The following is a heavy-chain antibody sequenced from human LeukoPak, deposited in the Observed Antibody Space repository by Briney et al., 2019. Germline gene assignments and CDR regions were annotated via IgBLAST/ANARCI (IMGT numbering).Heavy chain of an antibody. CDR3: ARGLVPGMDDY. J-gene: IGHJ4*02. CDR2: IKQDGSEK. CDR1: GFTFSSYW. V-gene: IGHV3-7*01. D-gene: IGHD6-19*01. Sequence: GGSLRLSCAASGFTFSSYWMSWVRQAPGKGLEWVANIKQDGSEKYYVDSAKGRFTISRDNAKNSLYLQMNSLRAEDTAVYYCARGLVPGMDDYWGQGTLVTVSS.